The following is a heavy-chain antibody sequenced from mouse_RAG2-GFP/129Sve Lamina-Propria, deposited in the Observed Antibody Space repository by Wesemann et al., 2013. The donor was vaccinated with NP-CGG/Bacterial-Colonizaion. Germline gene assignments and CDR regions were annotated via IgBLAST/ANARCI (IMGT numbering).Heavy chain of an antibody. CDR3: ARENGYYGVFAY. V-gene: IGHV3-6*01. CDR2: ISYDGSN. Sequence: DVQLQESGPGLVKPSQSLSLTCSVTGYSITSGYYWNWIRQFPGNKLEWMGYISYDGSNNYNPSLKNRISITRDTSKNQFFLKLNSVTTEDTATYYCARENGYYGVFAYWGQGTLVTVSA. CDR1: GYSITSGYY. D-gene: IGHD2-3*01. J-gene: IGHJ3*01.